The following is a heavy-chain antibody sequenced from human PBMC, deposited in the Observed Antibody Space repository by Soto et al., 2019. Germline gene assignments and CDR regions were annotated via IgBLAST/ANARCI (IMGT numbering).Heavy chain of an antibody. CDR1: GGSLSGGNYY. CDR2: IYYNGST. Sequence: SESLSLTCTVSGGSLSGGNYYWGWIRQPPGKGLEWIGTIYYNGSTYYNPSLKSRVTLSVDTSKNQFSLKLTSVTASDTGLYYCARQRVVPATPTNWFDPWGQGTLVTVSS. D-gene: IGHD2-15*01. J-gene: IGHJ5*02. V-gene: IGHV4-39*01. CDR3: ARQRVVPATPTNWFDP.